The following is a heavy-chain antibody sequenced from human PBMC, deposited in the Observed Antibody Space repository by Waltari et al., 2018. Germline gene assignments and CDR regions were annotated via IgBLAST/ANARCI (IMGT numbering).Heavy chain of an antibody. V-gene: IGHV3-23*01. CDR3: AKSLGDTYGRYPMDY. Sequence: EVQLLESGGGLVQPGGSLRLSCVASGFNLGGYTMAWVRQAPGKWLDWVSTIRGSGADTYYADSVKGRFTISRDNSRDTLYLQMNTLTAGDTAIYYCAKSLGDTYGRYPMDYWGQGTLVTVSS. CDR2: IRGSGADT. D-gene: IGHD3-10*01. CDR1: GFNLGGYT. J-gene: IGHJ4*02.